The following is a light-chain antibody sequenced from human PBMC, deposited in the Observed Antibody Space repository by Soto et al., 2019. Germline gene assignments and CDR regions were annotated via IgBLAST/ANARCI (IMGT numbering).Light chain of an antibody. CDR3: QSYDRSLSGYV. CDR1: SSNIGAHYD. V-gene: IGLV1-40*01. CDR2: GST. J-gene: IGLJ1*01. Sequence: QSVLTQPPSVSGAPGLRVTISCTGSSSNIGAHYDVHWYQHLPGTAPKVLIYGSTNRPSGVPDRFSGSKSGTSASLAITGLQAEDEADYYCQSYDRSLSGYVFGTGTKVTVL.